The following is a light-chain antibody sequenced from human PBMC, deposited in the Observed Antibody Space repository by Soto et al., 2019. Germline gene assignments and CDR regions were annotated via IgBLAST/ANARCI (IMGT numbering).Light chain of an antibody. V-gene: IGKV3-20*01. CDR1: QSVNHN. CDR2: GAS. Sequence: VTTQSPDTLSACPGERVSLSCRASQSVNHNLAWYLQKPGQAPRLLIYGASTRATGIPDRFSGSGSGTDFTLTISRLEPEDFAVYYCQQYGSPFGQGTRLEI. CDR3: QQYGSP. J-gene: IGKJ5*01.